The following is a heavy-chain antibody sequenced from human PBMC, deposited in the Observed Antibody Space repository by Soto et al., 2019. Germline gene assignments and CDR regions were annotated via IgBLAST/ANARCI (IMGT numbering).Heavy chain of an antibody. D-gene: IGHD1-1*01. Sequence: PGGSLRLSCAASGFTFSNYAMNWVRQAPGKGLEWVSGISGSGGSTYYADSVKGRFTVSRDSSKNTVHLQMNNVRAEDTAVYYCVRDKRTISGIFPGYWGQGTQVTVSS. CDR2: ISGSGGST. V-gene: IGHV3-23*01. J-gene: IGHJ4*02. CDR1: GFTFSNYA. CDR3: VRDKRTISGIFPGY.